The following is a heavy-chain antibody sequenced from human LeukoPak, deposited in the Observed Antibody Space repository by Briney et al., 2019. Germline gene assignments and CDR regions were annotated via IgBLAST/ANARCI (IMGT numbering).Heavy chain of an antibody. CDR2: ISGGGDNT. J-gene: IGHJ4*02. CDR1: GFTFSSYA. Sequence: GGSLRLSRAASGFTFSSYAMSWVRQAPGKGLEWVSAISGGGDNTYYADSVKGRFTISRDNSKNTLYLQMNSLRAEDTAVYYCAKGYSSGWPYYFDYWGQGTLVTVSS. V-gene: IGHV3-23*01. CDR3: AKGYSSGWPYYFDY. D-gene: IGHD6-25*01.